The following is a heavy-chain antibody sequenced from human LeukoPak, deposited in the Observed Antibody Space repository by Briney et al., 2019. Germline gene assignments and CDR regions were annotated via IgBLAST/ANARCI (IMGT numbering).Heavy chain of an antibody. V-gene: IGHV1-18*01. J-gene: IGHJ4*02. CDR3: ARDSFGGPEIAAASSGY. CDR1: GYTFTSYG. Sequence: ASVKVSCKASGYTFTSYGISWVRQAPGQGLEWMGWTSAYNGNTNYAQKLQGRVTTTADTSTSTAYMELRSLRSDDTAVYYCARDSFGGPEIAAASSGYWGQGTLVTVSS. CDR2: TSAYNGNT. D-gene: IGHD6-13*01.